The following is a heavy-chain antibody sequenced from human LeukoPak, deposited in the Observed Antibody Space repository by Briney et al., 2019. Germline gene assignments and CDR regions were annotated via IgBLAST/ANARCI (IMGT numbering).Heavy chain of an antibody. CDR3: ARRHSGSYYGKHWFDP. J-gene: IGHJ5*02. V-gene: IGHV4-39*01. CDR2: SYYGGST. Sequence: SETLSLTCTVSGASISSITYSWGWIRQPPGKGLQWIGSSYYGGSTDYNPSLKSRVSIFVDTSKNQLSLYLSSVTAADTAVYYCARRHSGSYYGKHWFDPWGQGTLVTVSS. CDR1: GASISSITYS. D-gene: IGHD1-26*01.